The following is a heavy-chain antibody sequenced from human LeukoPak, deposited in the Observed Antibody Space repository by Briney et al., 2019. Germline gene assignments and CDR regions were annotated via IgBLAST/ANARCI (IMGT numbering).Heavy chain of an antibody. CDR2: ISSSSSTI. CDR1: GFTFSSYS. D-gene: IGHD3-10*01. Sequence: PGGSLRLSCAASGFTFSSYSMNWVRQAPGKGREWVSYISSSSSTIYYADSVKGRFTISRDNAKNSLYLQMNSLRAEDTAVYYCARGHGSGSYYPDYWGQGTLVTVSS. J-gene: IGHJ4*02. V-gene: IGHV3-48*01. CDR3: ARGHGSGSYYPDY.